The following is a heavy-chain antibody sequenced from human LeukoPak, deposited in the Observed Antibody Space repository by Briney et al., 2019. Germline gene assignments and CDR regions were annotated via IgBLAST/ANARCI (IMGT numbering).Heavy chain of an antibody. CDR1: DYSISSNYY. CDR2: IHLTGTA. Sequence: PSETLSLTCTVSDYSISSNYYYWGWIRQPPAKGLEWIGSIHLTGTADYNPSLKSRVTISIDTSKNQFSLKLTSVTAADTAVYYCARDPGYSGTYKNAYYYYYYMDVWGKGTTVTVSS. D-gene: IGHD1-26*01. V-gene: IGHV4-38-2*02. CDR3: ARDPGYSGTYKNAYYYYYYMDV. J-gene: IGHJ6*03.